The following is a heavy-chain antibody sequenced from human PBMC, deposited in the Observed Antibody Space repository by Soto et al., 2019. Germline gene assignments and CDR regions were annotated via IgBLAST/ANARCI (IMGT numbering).Heavy chain of an antibody. V-gene: IGHV3-21*01. CDR1: GITFSSYS. CDR3: ARGFDFWSSNWFDP. CDR2: ISSSSSYI. Sequence: GALRLSCGASGITFSSYSIKWVRPAPGKGLEWVSSISSSSSYIYYADSVKGRFTISRDNAKNSLYLQMNSLRAEDTAVYYCARGFDFWSSNWFDPWGQGTLVTVSS. J-gene: IGHJ5*02. D-gene: IGHD3-3*01.